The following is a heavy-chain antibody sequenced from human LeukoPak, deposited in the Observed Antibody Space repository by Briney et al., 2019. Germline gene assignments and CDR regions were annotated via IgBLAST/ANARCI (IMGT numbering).Heavy chain of an antibody. J-gene: IGHJ4*02. CDR3: ARGHTAVTRHFDF. V-gene: IGHV3-30*04. D-gene: IGHD4-17*01. CDR1: GFTFISYA. CDR2: ISYDGSNK. Sequence: GGALRLSCAASGFTFISYAMHWVRQAPGKGLEWVAVISYDGSNKYYADSVKGRFTISRDNSKNTLYPQMNSLRAEDTAVYYCARGHTAVTRHFDFWGQGTLVTVSS.